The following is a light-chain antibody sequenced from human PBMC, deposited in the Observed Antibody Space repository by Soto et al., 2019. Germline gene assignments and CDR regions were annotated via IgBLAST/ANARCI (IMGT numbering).Light chain of an antibody. Sequence: DIQMTQSPSTLSASVWDGVTISCRASQNIKNWLAWYQQKPGAAPKLLIFAASNLETGVPSRFGGSASGTEFTLTITSLQPDDFAIYYCQQYNSYPWTFGQGTKVDIK. J-gene: IGKJ1*01. CDR3: QQYNSYPWT. CDR1: QNIKNW. V-gene: IGKV1-5*03. CDR2: AAS.